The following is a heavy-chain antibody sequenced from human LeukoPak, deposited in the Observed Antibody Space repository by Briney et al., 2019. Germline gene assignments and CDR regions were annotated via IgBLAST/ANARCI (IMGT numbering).Heavy chain of an antibody. Sequence: SETLSLTCTVSGGSVSSGSYYWSWIRQPPGKGLEWIGYIYYSGSTNYNPSLKSRVTISVDTSKNQFSLKLSSVTAEDTALYYCAKDKSGDSSGYYTPAFDIWGQGTMVTVSS. CDR2: IYYSGST. CDR3: AKDKSGDSSGYYTPAFDI. CDR1: GGSVSSGSYY. V-gene: IGHV4-61*01. D-gene: IGHD3-22*01. J-gene: IGHJ3*02.